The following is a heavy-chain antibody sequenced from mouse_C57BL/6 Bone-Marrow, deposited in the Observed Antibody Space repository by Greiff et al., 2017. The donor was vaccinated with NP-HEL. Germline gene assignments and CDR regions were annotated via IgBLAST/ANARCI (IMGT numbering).Heavy chain of an antibody. J-gene: IGHJ3*01. Sequence: EVKLVESGGGLVKPGGSLKLSCAASGFTFSDYGMHWVRQAPEKGLEWVAYISSGSSTIYYVDTVKGRFTISRDNAKNTLFLQMTSLRSEDTAMYYCAVYYSNHAPFAYWGQGTLVTVSA. D-gene: IGHD2-5*01. CDR3: AVYYSNHAPFAY. V-gene: IGHV5-17*01. CDR1: GFTFSDYG. CDR2: ISSGSSTI.